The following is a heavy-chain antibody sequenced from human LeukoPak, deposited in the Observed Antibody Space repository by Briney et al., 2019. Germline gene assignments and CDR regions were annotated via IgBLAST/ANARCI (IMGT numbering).Heavy chain of an antibody. CDR1: GFTFSSYW. CDR3: ARVGASTGAFDI. V-gene: IGHV3-74*01. Sequence: GGSLRLSCAASGFTFSSYWMHWVRQAPGKGLVWVSRINSDGSTTSYADAVKGRFTISRDNAKNTLYLQMNSLRAEDTAVYYCARVGASTGAFDIWGQGTMVTVSS. CDR2: INSDGSTT. J-gene: IGHJ3*02. D-gene: IGHD1-26*01.